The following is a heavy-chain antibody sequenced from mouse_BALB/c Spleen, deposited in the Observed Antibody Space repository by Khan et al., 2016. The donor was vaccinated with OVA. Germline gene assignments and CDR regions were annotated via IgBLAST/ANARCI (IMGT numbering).Heavy chain of an antibody. V-gene: IGHV1-20*02. CDR3: ARTYGSDFDY. D-gene: IGHD1-1*01. CDR2: INPHIGET. CDR1: GYSFTGYF. Sequence: VRLQQSGPELVKPGASVKISCKASGYSFTGYFMNWVMQSHGKSLEWIGRINPHIGETLYNQKFKGKATLTVDESSSTVHMELRSLASEDSAIYYCARTYGSDFDYWGQGTTLTVSS. J-gene: IGHJ2*01.